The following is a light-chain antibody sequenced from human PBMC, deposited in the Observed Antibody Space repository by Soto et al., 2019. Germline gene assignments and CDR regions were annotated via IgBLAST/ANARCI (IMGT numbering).Light chain of an antibody. CDR3: QQYNNWPIT. Sequence: EIVMTQSPATLSVSPGERATLSCRASQSVSGDLAWYHHKPGQAPRLLIYDASTRALDTPARFAGGGAGTEFTLTISSLQSEDFAVYFCQQYNNWPITFGQGTRLEI. CDR2: DAS. J-gene: IGKJ5*01. CDR1: QSVSGD. V-gene: IGKV3-15*01.